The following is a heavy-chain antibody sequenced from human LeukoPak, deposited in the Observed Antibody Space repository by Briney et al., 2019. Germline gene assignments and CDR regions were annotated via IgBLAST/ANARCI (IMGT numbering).Heavy chain of an antibody. CDR1: GFTFSSYA. CDR3: AKVRYYDFWSGYPNY. Sequence: GGSLRLSCAASGFTFSSYAMSWVRQAPGKGLEWVSAISGSGGSTYYADSVKGRFTISRDNPKNTLYLQMNSLRAEDTAVYYCAKVRYYDFWSGYPNYWGQGTLVTVSS. J-gene: IGHJ4*02. V-gene: IGHV3-23*01. D-gene: IGHD3-3*01. CDR2: ISGSGGST.